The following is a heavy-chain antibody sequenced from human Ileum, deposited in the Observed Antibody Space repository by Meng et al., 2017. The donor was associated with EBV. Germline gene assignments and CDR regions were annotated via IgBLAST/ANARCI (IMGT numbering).Heavy chain of an antibody. CDR1: GGSISRSDW. CDR2: TSHSGST. Sequence: QVQLQESGPGLVKPSETLSLTCAVSGGSISRSDWWSWVRQPPGKGLEWIGETSHSGSTNYSPSLKSRVTISLDKSKNQLSLKRNSVTAADTAVYYCASSDYYRSDYWGQGTLVTVSS. D-gene: IGHD3-22*01. CDR3: ASSDYYRSDY. V-gene: IGHV4-4*02. J-gene: IGHJ4*02.